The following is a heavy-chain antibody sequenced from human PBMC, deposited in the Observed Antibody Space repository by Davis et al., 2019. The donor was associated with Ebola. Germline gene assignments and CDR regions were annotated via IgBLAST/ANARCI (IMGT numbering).Heavy chain of an antibody. Sequence: ASVKVSCKASGYTFTGYYMHWVRQAPGQGLEWMGWINPKSGGTNYAQKFQGWVTMTRDTSISTAYMELSRLRSDDTAVYYCARNGDYIWGSYRHPYFDYWGQGTLVTVSS. CDR1: GYTFTGYY. D-gene: IGHD3-16*02. J-gene: IGHJ4*02. CDR2: INPKSGGT. CDR3: ARNGDYIWGSYRHPYFDY. V-gene: IGHV1-2*04.